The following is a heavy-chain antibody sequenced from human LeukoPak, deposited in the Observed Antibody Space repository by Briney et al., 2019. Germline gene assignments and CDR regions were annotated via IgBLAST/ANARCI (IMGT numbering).Heavy chain of an antibody. D-gene: IGHD1-26*01. J-gene: IGHJ4*02. CDR3: ARNSGSYPTNY. Sequence: PSETLSLTCTVSGGSISSYYWSWIRQPPGKGLEWIGYIYYSGSTNYNPSLKSRVTISVDKSKNQFSLKLGSVTAADTAVYYCARNSGSYPTNYWGQGTLVTVSS. V-gene: IGHV4-59*08. CDR1: GGSISSYY. CDR2: IYYSGST.